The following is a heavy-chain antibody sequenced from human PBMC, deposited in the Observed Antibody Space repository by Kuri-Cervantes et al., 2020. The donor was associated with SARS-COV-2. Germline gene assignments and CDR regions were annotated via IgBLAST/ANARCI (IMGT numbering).Heavy chain of an antibody. D-gene: IGHD3-10*01. J-gene: IGHJ4*02. V-gene: IGHV3-7*03. CDR1: GFTFSNYW. CDR3: ARDVLLWFREYKGKFDY. CDR2: IKQGGSEK. Sequence: GESLKISCAASGFTFSNYWISWVRQTPGKGLEWVANIKQGGSEKHYVDSVKGRFTISRDNAKNSLYLQMNSLRAEDTAVYYCARDVLLWFREYKGKFDYWGQGTLVTVSS.